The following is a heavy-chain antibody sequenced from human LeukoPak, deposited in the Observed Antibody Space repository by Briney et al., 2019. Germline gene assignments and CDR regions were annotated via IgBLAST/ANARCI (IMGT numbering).Heavy chain of an antibody. D-gene: IGHD3-3*01. V-gene: IGHV6-1*01. CDR3: ARGGNYDFWSGYYYFDY. CDR2: TYYRSKWYN. J-gene: IGHJ4*02. CDR1: GDSVSSNSAA. Sequence: SQTLSLTCAISGDSVSSNSAAWNWIRQSPSRGLEWLGRTYYRSKWYNDYAVSVKSRITINPDTSKNQFSLQLNSVTPEDTAVYYCARGGNYDFWSGYYYFDYWGQGTLVTVSS.